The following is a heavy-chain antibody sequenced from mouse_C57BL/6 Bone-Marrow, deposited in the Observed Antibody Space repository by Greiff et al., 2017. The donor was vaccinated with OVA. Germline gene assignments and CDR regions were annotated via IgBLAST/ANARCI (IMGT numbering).Heavy chain of an antibody. V-gene: IGHV10-1*01. CDR3: VSLYGYSWFAY. D-gene: IGHD2-2*01. CDR2: IRSKSNNYAT. Sequence: EVQVVESGGGLVQPKGSLKLSCAASGFSFNTYAMNWVRQAPGKGLEWVARIRSKSNNYATYYADSVKDRFTISRDDSESMLYLQMNNLKTEDTAMYYCVSLYGYSWFAYWGQGTLVTVSA. J-gene: IGHJ3*01. CDR1: GFSFNTYA.